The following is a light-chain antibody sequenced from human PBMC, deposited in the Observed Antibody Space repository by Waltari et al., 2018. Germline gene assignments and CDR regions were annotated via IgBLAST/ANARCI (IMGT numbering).Light chain of an antibody. Sequence: EIVMTQSPATLSVSPGERATLSCRASQSVNSNFAWYQQKPGQAPRLLIYGASTRATNIPARFSGSGSGAEFTLTISSLQSEDFAVYYCQQYNFWPGFTFGPGTKVDIK. CDR2: GAS. J-gene: IGKJ3*01. CDR3: QQYNFWPGFT. V-gene: IGKV3-15*01. CDR1: QSVNSN.